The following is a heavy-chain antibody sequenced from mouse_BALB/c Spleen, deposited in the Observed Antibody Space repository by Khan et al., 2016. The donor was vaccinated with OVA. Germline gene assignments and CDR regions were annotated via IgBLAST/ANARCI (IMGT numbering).Heavy chain of an antibody. CDR3: ASARYCSCFAS. CDR1: GFPFSSFG. CDR2: IGSDSNTI. Sequence: EVELVESGGGLVQPGGSRKLSCAASGFPFSSFGMHWVRQAPEKGLEWVAYIGSDSNTIYYADTVKGRFTISRDEPKNSLFLQMTSLMSDDTAIYYCASARYCSCFASGGQGTLVTVSS. J-gene: IGHJ3*01. D-gene: IGHD2-12*01. V-gene: IGHV5-17*02.